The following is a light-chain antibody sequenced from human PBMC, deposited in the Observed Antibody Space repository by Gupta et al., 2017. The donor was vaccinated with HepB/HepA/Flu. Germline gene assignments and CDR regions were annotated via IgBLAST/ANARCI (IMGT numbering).Light chain of an antibody. CDR3: QQSFSLPLT. V-gene: IGKV1-39*01. Sequence: DIQMTQSPSSLSASVGDRVTITCRASQSISYYLNWYQKKPGKAPKLLFYSASTLHSGVPLRFSGRGSSTDFSLTISSLQPEDFATYYCQQSFSLPLTFGGGTNVEVK. CDR2: SAS. J-gene: IGKJ4*01. CDR1: QSISYY.